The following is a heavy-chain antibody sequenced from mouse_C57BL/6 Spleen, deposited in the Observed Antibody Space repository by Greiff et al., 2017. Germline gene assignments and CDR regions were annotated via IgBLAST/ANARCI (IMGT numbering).Heavy chain of an antibody. CDR1: GYAFSSSW. J-gene: IGHJ4*01. CDR2: IYPGDGDT. D-gene: IGHD2-2*01. V-gene: IGHV1-82*01. CDR3: ARGVYGLRGYYAMDY. Sequence: VQLQQSGPELVKPGASVTISCKASGYAFSSSWMNWVKQRPGKGLEWIGRIYPGDGDTNYNGKFKGKAILTADKSSSTAYMQLSSLTSEDSAVYVCARGVYGLRGYYAMDYWGQGTSVTVSS.